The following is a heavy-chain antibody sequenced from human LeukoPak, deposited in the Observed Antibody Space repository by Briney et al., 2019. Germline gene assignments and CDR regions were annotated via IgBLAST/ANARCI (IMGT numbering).Heavy chain of an antibody. J-gene: IGHJ5*02. CDR1: GGTFSSYA. Sequence: ASVKVSFTASGGTFSSYAISWVRQAPGQGLEWMGGIIPIFGTANYAQKFQGRVTITADESTSTAYMELSSLRSEDTAVYYCAREDCSSTSCLRPQFDPWGQGTLVTVSS. V-gene: IGHV1-69*01. CDR2: IIPIFGTA. CDR3: AREDCSSTSCLRPQFDP. D-gene: IGHD2-2*01.